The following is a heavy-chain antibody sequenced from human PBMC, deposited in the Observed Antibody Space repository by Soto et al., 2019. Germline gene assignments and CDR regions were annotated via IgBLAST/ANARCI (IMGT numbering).Heavy chain of an antibody. D-gene: IGHD2-15*01. CDR1: GFTFSSYG. Sequence: GGSLRLSCAASGFTFSSYGMHWVRQAPGKGLEWVAVILYDGSNKYYADSVKGRFTISRDNSKNTLYLQMNSLRAEDTAVYYCARDQEIVVVVAATNNYYYYGMDVWGQGTTVTVSS. V-gene: IGHV3-33*01. CDR2: ILYDGSNK. J-gene: IGHJ6*02. CDR3: ARDQEIVVVVAATNNYYYYGMDV.